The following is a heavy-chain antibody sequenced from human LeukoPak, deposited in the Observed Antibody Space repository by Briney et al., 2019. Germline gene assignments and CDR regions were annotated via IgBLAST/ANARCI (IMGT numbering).Heavy chain of an antibody. CDR3: ARGSLRQQLVPGY. Sequence: ASVKVSCKASGYIFTSYDIYWVRRASGRGGDWMGWMNPNSGNSGYAQKFQGRGTMTRNTSISTAYMELSSLRSEDTAVYYCARGSLRQQLVPGYWGQGTLVTVSS. J-gene: IGHJ4*02. CDR2: MNPNSGNS. V-gene: IGHV1-8*01. CDR1: GYIFTSYD. D-gene: IGHD6-13*01.